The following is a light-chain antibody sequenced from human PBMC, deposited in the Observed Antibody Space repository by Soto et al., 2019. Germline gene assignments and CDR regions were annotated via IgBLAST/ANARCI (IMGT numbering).Light chain of an antibody. V-gene: IGLV2-23*01. Sequence: QSALTQPASVSGSPGQSITISCTGTSSNVGSYNFVSWYRQYPGKAPELIIYEGSKRPSGVSNRFSGSKSGNTASLTISGLQAEDEADYYCCSYAGSSTLVFGGGTKLTVL. CDR1: SSNVGSYNF. J-gene: IGLJ2*01. CDR2: EGS. CDR3: CSYAGSSTLV.